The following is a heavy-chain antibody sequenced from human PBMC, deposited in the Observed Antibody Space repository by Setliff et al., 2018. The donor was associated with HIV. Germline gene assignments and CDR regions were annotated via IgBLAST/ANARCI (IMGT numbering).Heavy chain of an antibody. J-gene: IGHJ4*02. Sequence: SETLSLTCTVSGGSMTRSNYYWGWIRQSPGRGLEWIGSISSSGSTTYHPSLRSRVTVSAATSKNQFSLKLTSVTAADTAVYFCARDPHYFDTSGHYSWFYFDYWGQGTLVTVSS. D-gene: IGHD3-22*01. CDR1: GGSMTRSNYY. CDR2: ISSSGST. V-gene: IGHV4-39*07. CDR3: ARDPHYFDTSGHYSWFYFDY.